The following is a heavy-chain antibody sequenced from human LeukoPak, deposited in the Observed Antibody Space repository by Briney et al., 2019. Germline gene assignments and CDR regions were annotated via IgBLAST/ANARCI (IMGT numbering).Heavy chain of an antibody. CDR1: GYTFTAYC. Sequence: ASVKVSCKASGYTFTAYCMHWVRQAPGQGLEWMGIINPSGGDTRNAQKFQGRFTVTRDTSTSTVYMELSSLRSDDTAVYCCARESETCYYDSTGYFGGMDVWGQGTTVTVSS. J-gene: IGHJ6*02. D-gene: IGHD3-22*01. CDR3: ARESETCYYDSTGYFGGMDV. CDR2: INPSGGDT. V-gene: IGHV1-46*01.